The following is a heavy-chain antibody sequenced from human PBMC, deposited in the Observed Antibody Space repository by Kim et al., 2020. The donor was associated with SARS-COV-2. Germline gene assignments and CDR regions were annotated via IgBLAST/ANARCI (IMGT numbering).Heavy chain of an antibody. CDR2: IDPSDSYT. V-gene: IGHV5-10-1*01. J-gene: IGHJ4*02. CDR1: GYSFTSYW. CDR3: ASEGVVGSSSSYFDY. Sequence: GESLKISCKGSGYSFTSYWISWVRQMPGKGLEWMGRIDPSDSYTNYSPSFQGHVTISADKSISTAYLQWSSLKASDTAMYYCASEGVVGSSSSYFDYWGQGTLVTVSS. D-gene: IGHD6-6*01.